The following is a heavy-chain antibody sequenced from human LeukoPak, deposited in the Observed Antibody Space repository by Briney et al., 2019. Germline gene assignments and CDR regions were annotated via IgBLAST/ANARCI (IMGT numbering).Heavy chain of an antibody. J-gene: IGHJ3*02. V-gene: IGHV1-18*01. CDR3: TRDGGYVYYDFWSGPRLNDAFDI. CDR1: GYTFTSYG. CDR2: ISAYNGNT. Sequence: ASVKVSCKASGYTFTSYGISWVRQAPGQGLEWMGWISAYNGNTNYAQKLQGRVTMTTDTSTSTAYMELRSLRSDDTAVYYCTRDGGYVYYDFWSGPRLNDAFDIWGQGTMVTVSS. D-gene: IGHD3-3*01.